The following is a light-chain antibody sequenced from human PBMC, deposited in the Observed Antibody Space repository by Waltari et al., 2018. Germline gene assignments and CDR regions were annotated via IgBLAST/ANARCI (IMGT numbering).Light chain of an antibody. V-gene: IGKV1-NL1*01. J-gene: IGKJ2*01. CDR1: QGISYS. CDR3: QQYFVNPG. CDR2: DAI. Sequence: DIQMTQSPSSLSASVGNRVTITCRASQGISYSLAWYQQKPGKAPKLLLYDAITLKSGVASRFSGSGAGADYALTISSLQPEDFATYYRQQYFVNPGFGPGTKLEI.